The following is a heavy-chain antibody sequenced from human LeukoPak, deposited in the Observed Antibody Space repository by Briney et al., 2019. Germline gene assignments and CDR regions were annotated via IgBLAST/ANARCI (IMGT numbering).Heavy chain of an antibody. J-gene: IGHJ3*02. CDR2: IYYSGST. CDR1: GGSISSYY. V-gene: IGHV4-59*08. CDR3: ARHYKPLPHAFDI. D-gene: IGHD3-10*01. Sequence: SETLSLTCTVSGGSISSYYWSWIRQPPGKGLEWVGYIYYSGSTNYNPSLESRLTISVDTSKNQFSLKLSSVPAADTAVYYCARHYKPLPHAFDIWGQGTTVTVSS.